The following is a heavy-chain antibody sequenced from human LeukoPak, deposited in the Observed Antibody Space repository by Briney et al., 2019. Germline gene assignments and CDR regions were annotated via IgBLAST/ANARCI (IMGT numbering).Heavy chain of an antibody. CDR3: ARAKSGWSPLDY. CDR2: MNPNSGST. D-gene: IGHD6-19*01. Sequence: ASVKVSCKASGYTFNSYVINWVRQATGEGLEWMGWMNPNSGSTGYAQKFQGRVTMTRNISITTAYMELSSLRSEDTAVYYCARAKSGWSPLDYWGQGTLVTVSS. CDR1: GYTFNSYV. J-gene: IGHJ4*02. V-gene: IGHV1-8*01.